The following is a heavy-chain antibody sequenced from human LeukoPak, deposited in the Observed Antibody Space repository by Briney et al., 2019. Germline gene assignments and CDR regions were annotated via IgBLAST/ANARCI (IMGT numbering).Heavy chain of an antibody. J-gene: IGHJ4*02. D-gene: IGHD2-15*01. CDR3: ARQDCSGGSCYRSNEYYFDY. V-gene: IGHV5-51*01. CDR2: IYPGDSDT. Sequence: GASLQISCKGSGYSFTSYWIGWVRQLPGKGLEWMGIIYPGDSDTRYSPSFQGQVTISADKSISTAYLQWSRLKASDTAMYYCARQDCSGGSCYRSNEYYFDYWGQGTLVTVSS. CDR1: GYSFTSYW.